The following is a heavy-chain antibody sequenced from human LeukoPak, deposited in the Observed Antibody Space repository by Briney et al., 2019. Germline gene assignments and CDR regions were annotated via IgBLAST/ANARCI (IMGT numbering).Heavy chain of an antibody. J-gene: IGHJ4*02. CDR1: GFTFNRFA. V-gene: IGHV3-30*02. CDR3: TTGTTMVRGVIIRY. Sequence: GGSLRLSCAGSGFTFNRFAMHWVRQAPGKGLEWVAFIRYDGSNKYYADSVKGRFTISRDNSKNTLYLQMTSLKTEDTAVYYCTTGTTMVRGVIIRYWGRGTLVTVSS. CDR2: IRYDGSNK. D-gene: IGHD3-10*01.